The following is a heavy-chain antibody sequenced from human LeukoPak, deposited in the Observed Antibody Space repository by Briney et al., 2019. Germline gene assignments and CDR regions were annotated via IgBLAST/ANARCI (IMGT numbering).Heavy chain of an antibody. CDR3: AREVESGWDYFDY. V-gene: IGHV1-3*01. CDR1: GYTFTSYA. CDR2: INAGNGNT. J-gene: IGHJ4*02. D-gene: IGHD6-19*01. Sequence: ASVKVSCKASGYTFTSYAMHWVRQAPGQRLEWMGWINAGNGNTKYSQKFQGRVTITRDTSASTAYMELNSLRSEDTAVYYCAREVESGWDYFDYWGQGTLVTVSS.